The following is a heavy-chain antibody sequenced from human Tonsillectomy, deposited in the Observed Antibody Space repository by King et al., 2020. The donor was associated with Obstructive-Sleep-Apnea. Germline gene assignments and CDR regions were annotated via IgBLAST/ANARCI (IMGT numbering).Heavy chain of an antibody. D-gene: IGHD6-19*01. CDR2: ISRSGNTI. J-gene: IGHJ4*02. Sequence: VQLVESGGGLVRPGGSLRLSCAASGFTLSDYYMSWIRQVPGKGREWISYISRSGNTIYHAASVKGRFTISRDNAKNSLYLQMNSLRAEDTAVYYWARDGPYASGWDFDSWGQGTLVTVSS. V-gene: IGHV3-11*01. CDR3: ARDGPYASGWDFDS. CDR1: GFTLSDYY.